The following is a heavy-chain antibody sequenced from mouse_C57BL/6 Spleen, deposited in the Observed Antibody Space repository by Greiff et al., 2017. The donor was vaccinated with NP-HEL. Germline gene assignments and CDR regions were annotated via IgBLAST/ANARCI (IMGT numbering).Heavy chain of an antibody. CDR3: ARGGNLGDAMDY. Sequence: QVQLQQSGPELVKPGASVKISCKASGYAFSSSWMNWVKQRPGKGLEWIGRIYPGDGDTNYNGKFKGKATLTADKSSSTAYMQLSSLTSEDSAVYFCARGGNLGDAMDYWGQGTSVTVSS. J-gene: IGHJ4*01. CDR1: GYAFSSSW. D-gene: IGHD2-1*01. V-gene: IGHV1-82*01. CDR2: IYPGDGDT.